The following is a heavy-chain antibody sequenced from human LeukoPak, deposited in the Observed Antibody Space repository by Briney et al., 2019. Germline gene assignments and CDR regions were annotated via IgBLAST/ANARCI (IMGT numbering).Heavy chain of an antibody. J-gene: IGHJ5*02. Sequence: ASVKVSCKASGYTFTGYYMHWGRQAPGQGLEWMGRINPNSGGTNYAQKFQGRVTMTRDTSISTAYMELSRLRSDDTAVYYCATIFGVVIIGWAHAWGQGTLVTVSS. D-gene: IGHD3-3*01. CDR2: INPNSGGT. CDR3: ATIFGVVIIGWAHA. CDR1: GYTFTGYY. V-gene: IGHV1-2*06.